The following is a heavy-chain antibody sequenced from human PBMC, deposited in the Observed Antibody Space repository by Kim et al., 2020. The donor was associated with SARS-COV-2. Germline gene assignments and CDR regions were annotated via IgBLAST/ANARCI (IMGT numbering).Heavy chain of an antibody. J-gene: IGHJ6*02. CDR1: GGSISSYY. Sequence: SETLSLTCTASGGSISSYYWSWIRQPAGKGLEWIGRIYTSGSTNYNPSLKSRVTMSVDTSKNQFSLKLSSVTAADTAVYYCASEDMSYYYGMDVWGQGTTVSVSS. D-gene: IGHD2-15*01. CDR3: ASEDMSYYYGMDV. CDR2: IYTSGST. V-gene: IGHV4-4*07.